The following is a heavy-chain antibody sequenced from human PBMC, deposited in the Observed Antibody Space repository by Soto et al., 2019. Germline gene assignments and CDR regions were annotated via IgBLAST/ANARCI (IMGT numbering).Heavy chain of an antibody. V-gene: IGHV1-18*04. Sequence: GASVKVSCKTSGYTFTNYGINWLRQAPGQGLEWMGWISASNGNTNYAPKLQGRVTMTTDTSTSTAYMELRSLRSDDTAVYYCAKILTPTHGDSDKNSWFDPWGQGTLVTVSS. CDR3: AKILTPTHGDSDKNSWFDP. J-gene: IGHJ5*02. D-gene: IGHD4-17*01. CDR2: ISASNGNT. CDR1: GYTFTNYG.